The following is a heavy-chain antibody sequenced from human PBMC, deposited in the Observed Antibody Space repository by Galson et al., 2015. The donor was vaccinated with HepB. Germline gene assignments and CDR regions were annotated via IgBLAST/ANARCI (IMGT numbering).Heavy chain of an antibody. V-gene: IGHV3-9*01. CDR1: GFTFDDYA. Sequence: SLRLSCAASGFTFDDYAMHWVRQAPGKGLKWVSGISWDSGSIGYADSVKGRFTNSRDNAKNSLYLQMNSLRAEGTALYYCAKAPYYYDSSLDYWGQGTLVTVSS. D-gene: IGHD3-22*01. J-gene: IGHJ4*02. CDR2: ISWDSGSI. CDR3: AKAPYYYDSSLDY.